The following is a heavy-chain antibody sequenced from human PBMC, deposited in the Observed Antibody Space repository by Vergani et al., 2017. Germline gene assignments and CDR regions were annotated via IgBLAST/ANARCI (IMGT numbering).Heavy chain of an antibody. CDR3: ARDGSAVAGTRLFDY. CDR2: ISSSSSYI. D-gene: IGHD6-19*01. Sequence: EVQLVESGGGLVKPGGSLRLSCAASGFPFSSYSMNWVRQAPGKGLEWVSSISSSSSYIYYADSVKGRFTISRDNAKNSLYLQMNSLRAEDTAVYYCARDGSAVAGTRLFDYWGQGTLVTVSS. CDR1: GFPFSSYS. V-gene: IGHV3-21*01. J-gene: IGHJ4*02.